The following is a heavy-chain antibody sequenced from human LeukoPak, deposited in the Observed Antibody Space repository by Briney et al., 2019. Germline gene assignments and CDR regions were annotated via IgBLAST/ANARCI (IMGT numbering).Heavy chain of an antibody. V-gene: IGHV4-34*01. CDR2: INHSGST. J-gene: IGHJ6*03. CDR1: GGSFSGYY. Sequence: SETLSLTCAVYGGSFSGYYWSWIRQPPGKGLEWIGEINHSGSTNYNPSLKSRVTISVDTSKNQFSLKLSSVTAADTAVYYYARVGYSYGDPGYYYYYMNVWGKGTTVTISS. D-gene: IGHD5-18*01. CDR3: ARVGYSYGDPGYYYYYMNV.